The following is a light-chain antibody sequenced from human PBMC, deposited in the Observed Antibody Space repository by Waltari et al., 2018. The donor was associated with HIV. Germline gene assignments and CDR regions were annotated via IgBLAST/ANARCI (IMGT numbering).Light chain of an antibody. V-gene: IGKV1-39*01. CDR1: QSISNY. J-gene: IGKJ5*01. CDR2: AAS. Sequence: DIQMTQSPSSLSASVGDRVTITCRASQSISNYLTWYQHKPGEAPNLLIYAASTLHSGVPSRFSGGGSGTDFSLTISSLQPEDFATYYCQESFTTSFTFGQGTRLDIK. CDR3: QESFTTSFT.